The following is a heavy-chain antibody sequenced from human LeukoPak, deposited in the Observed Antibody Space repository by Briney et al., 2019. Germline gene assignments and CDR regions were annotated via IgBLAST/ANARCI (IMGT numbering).Heavy chain of an antibody. Sequence: GESLKISCKGSGYDFTNYWIGWVRQMPGKGLEWMGIIYPGDSDTRYGPSFQGQVTISADKSISTAYLQWSSLKASDTAMYYCARRVIRGVNWFDPWGQGTLVTVSS. V-gene: IGHV5-51*01. J-gene: IGHJ5*02. CDR3: ARRVIRGVNWFDP. D-gene: IGHD3-10*01. CDR1: GYDFTNYW. CDR2: IYPGDSDT.